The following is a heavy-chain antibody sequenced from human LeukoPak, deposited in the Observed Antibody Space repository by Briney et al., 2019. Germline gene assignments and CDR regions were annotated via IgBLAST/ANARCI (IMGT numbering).Heavy chain of an antibody. V-gene: IGHV1-69*05. CDR2: IIPIFGTA. CDR1: GGTFSSYA. CDR3: ARGSSEITIFGVVQFDY. Sequence: GSSVKVSCKASGGTFSSYAISWVRQAPGQGLEWMGGIIPIFGTANYAQKFQGRVTITTDESTSTAYMELSSLRSEDTAVYYCARGSSEITIFGVVQFDYWGQGTLVTVSS. J-gene: IGHJ4*02. D-gene: IGHD3-3*01.